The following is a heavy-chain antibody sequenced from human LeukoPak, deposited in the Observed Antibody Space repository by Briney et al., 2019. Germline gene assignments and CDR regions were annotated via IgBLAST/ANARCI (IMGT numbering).Heavy chain of an antibody. V-gene: IGHV4-59*01. D-gene: IGHD6-6*01. CDR2: IYYSGST. CDR3: ARDKEGSVPFDY. Sequence: SETLSLTCTVSGGSISSYYWSWIRQPPGKGLEWIGYIYYSGSTNYNPSLKSRVTISVDTSKNQFSLKLSSVTAADTAVYYCARDKEGSVPFDYWGQGTLVTVSS. J-gene: IGHJ4*02. CDR1: GGSISSYY.